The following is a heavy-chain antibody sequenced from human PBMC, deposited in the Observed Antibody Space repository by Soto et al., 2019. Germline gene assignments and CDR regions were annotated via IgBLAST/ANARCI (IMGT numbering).Heavy chain of an antibody. J-gene: IGHJ4*02. Sequence: SETLSLTCTVSGGSISSYYWGWIRQSPGKGLEWIGYIYYTGTTKYNPSLKSRVTISVDSSKNQFSLKLDSVTAADTAVYYCARLGGYYQAFDSRGQGTLVTVSS. D-gene: IGHD3-22*01. CDR1: GGSISSYY. CDR2: IYYTGTT. CDR3: ARLGGYYQAFDS. V-gene: IGHV4-59*08.